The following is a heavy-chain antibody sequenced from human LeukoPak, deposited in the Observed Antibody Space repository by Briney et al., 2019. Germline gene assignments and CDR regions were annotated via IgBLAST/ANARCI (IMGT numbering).Heavy chain of an antibody. D-gene: IGHD3-16*02. J-gene: IGHJ4*02. V-gene: IGHV1-2*02. Sequence: ASVKVSCKASGYTFTGYYMHWVRQAPGQGLEWVGWINPKNGGSNYAQKFQGRVTMTRDRSISTAYMELSRLTSDDTAVYYCARSRRTYYDYVWGSYRYTELDYFDYWGQGTLVTVSS. CDR2: INPKNGGS. CDR1: GYTFTGYY. CDR3: ARSRRTYYDYVWGSYRYTELDYFDY.